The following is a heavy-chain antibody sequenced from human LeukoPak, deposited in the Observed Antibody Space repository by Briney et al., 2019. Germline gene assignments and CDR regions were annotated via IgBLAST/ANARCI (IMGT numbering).Heavy chain of an antibody. CDR2: ISAYNGNT. J-gene: IGHJ4*02. V-gene: IGHV1-18*01. D-gene: IGHD3-22*01. CDR3: ARIVVYSYESSGYYYFDY. Sequence: ASVKVSCKGSAYTFTSYGISWVRQAPGQEREWMGWISAYNGNTNYAQKLQGTVTMTTDTSTSTAYMELRRLRSDDTAVYYCARIVVYSYESSGYYYFDYWGQGTLVTVSS. CDR1: AYTFTSYG.